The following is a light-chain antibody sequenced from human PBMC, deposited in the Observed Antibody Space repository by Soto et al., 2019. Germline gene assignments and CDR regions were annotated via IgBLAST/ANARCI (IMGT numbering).Light chain of an antibody. CDR2: GAS. CDR1: QSVSSSY. Sequence: EIVLTQSPGTLSLSPGERATLSCRASQSVSSSYLAWYQQKPGQAPRLLIYGASSRATCIHDRFSGSGSGTDFTLDISRREPQDFAVYYCQQYGSSPPIPLGQETRLEIK. J-gene: IGKJ5*01. CDR3: QQYGSSPPIP. V-gene: IGKV3-20*01.